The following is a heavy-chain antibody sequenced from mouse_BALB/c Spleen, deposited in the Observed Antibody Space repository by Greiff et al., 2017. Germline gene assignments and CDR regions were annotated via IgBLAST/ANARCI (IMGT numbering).Heavy chain of an antibody. J-gene: IGHJ2*01. D-gene: IGHD1-2*01. Sequence: QVQLKESGPGLVAPSQSLSITCTVSGFSLTSYGVHWVRQPPGKGLEWLGVIWAGGSTNYNSALMSRLSISKDNSKSQVFLKMNSLQTDDTAMYYCARNPFTTATGNYFDYWGQGTTRTVSS. CDR1: GFSLTSYG. CDR2: IWAGGST. CDR3: ARNPFTTATGNYFDY. V-gene: IGHV2-9*02.